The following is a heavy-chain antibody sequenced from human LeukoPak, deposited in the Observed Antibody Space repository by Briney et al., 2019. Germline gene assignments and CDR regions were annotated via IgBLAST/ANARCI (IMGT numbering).Heavy chain of an antibody. J-gene: IGHJ4*02. V-gene: IGHV1-2*02. CDR2: INPKSGGT. CDR3: ARDLGYGDYDDY. D-gene: IGHD4-17*01. Sequence: ASVKVSCKASGYTFTGYYMHWVRQAPGQGLEWMGWINPKSGGTNYAQKFQGRVTMTRDTSISTAYMELSRLRSDDTAVYYCARDLGYGDYDDYWGQGTLVTVSS. CDR1: GYTFTGYY.